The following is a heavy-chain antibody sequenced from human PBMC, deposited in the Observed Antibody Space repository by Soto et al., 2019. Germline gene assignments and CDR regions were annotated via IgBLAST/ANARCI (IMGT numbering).Heavy chain of an antibody. V-gene: IGHV3-7*01. J-gene: IGHJ4*02. D-gene: IGHD5-12*01. CDR1: GFTFTAYW. CDR3: ARTRTVATIHFDN. CDR2: IKQDGSDK. Sequence: PGVSLRLSCAASGFTFTAYWMTWVRQAPGKGLECVANIKQDGSDKYYVDSVKGRFTISRDNAKNSLHLVMNSLRAEDTAVYYCARTRTVATIHFDNWGQGALVTVSS.